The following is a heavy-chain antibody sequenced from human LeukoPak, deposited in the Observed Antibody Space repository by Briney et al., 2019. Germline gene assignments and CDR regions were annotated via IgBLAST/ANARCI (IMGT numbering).Heavy chain of an antibody. V-gene: IGHV3-21*01. CDR3: ARGGTAAGPWEDHGIDG. Sequence: KPGGSLRLSCAASGFTFSSYSMNWVRQAPGKGLEWVSSISSSSYIYYADSVKGRFTISRDNAKNSLYLQMNSLRAEDTAVYYCARGGTAAGPWEDHGIDGWGKGTTVTVSS. J-gene: IGHJ6*04. CDR2: ISSSSYI. D-gene: IGHD6-13*01. CDR1: GFTFSSYS.